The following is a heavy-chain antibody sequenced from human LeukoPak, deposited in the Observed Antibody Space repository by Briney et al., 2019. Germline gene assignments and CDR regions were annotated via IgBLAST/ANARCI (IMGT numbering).Heavy chain of an antibody. CDR3: AKYYGSD. J-gene: IGHJ4*02. CDR1: GFTLSNNY. CDR2: LYSGGGA. V-gene: IGHV3-53*01. D-gene: IGHD3-10*01. Sequence: PGGSLRLSCAASGFTLSNNYMTWVRQAPGKGLEWVSVLYSGGGAYYADSVKGRFTISRDNSINTLYLQMNSLRPEDTAVYYCAKYYGSDWGQGTLVTVSS.